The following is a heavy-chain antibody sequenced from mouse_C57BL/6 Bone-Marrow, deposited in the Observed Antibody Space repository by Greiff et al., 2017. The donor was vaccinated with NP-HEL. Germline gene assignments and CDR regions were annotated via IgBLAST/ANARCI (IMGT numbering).Heavy chain of an antibody. Sequence: VQLQQSGPELVKPGASVKISCKASGYSFTSYYIHWVKQRPGQGLEWIGWIYPGSGNTKYNEKFKGKATLTADTSSSTAYMQLSSLTSEDSAVDYCARGNYGIMDYWGQGTSVTVSS. D-gene: IGHD1-1*01. CDR3: ARGNYGIMDY. J-gene: IGHJ4*01. CDR1: GYSFTSYY. CDR2: IYPGSGNT. V-gene: IGHV1-66*01.